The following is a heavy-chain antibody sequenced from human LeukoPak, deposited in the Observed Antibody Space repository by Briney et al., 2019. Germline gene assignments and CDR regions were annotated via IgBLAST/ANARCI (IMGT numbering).Heavy chain of an antibody. CDR1: GFTFNRND. Sequence: GGSLRLSCAASGFTFNRNDMNWVRQAPGKGLEWVSYISSTSITMYYADSVKGRFTISRDNAKNSLYLQMNSLRADDTAVYYCARETILAVAGDFWGQGTLVTVSS. J-gene: IGHJ4*02. CDR2: ISSTSITM. CDR3: ARETILAVAGDF. V-gene: IGHV3-48*01. D-gene: IGHD6-19*01.